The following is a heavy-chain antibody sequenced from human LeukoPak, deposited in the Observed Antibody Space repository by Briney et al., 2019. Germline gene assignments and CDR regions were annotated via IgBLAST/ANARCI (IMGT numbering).Heavy chain of an antibody. V-gene: IGHV3-11*04. J-gene: IGHJ4*02. CDR3: ARDKWFGELSTSFDY. CDR2: ISSSGSTI. CDR1: GFTFSDYY. D-gene: IGHD3-10*01. Sequence: GGSLRLPCAASGFTFSDYYMSWIRQAPGKGLEWVSYISSSGSTIYYADSVKGRFTISRDNAKNSLYLQMNSLRAEDTAVYYCARDKWFGELSTSFDYWGQGTLVTVSS.